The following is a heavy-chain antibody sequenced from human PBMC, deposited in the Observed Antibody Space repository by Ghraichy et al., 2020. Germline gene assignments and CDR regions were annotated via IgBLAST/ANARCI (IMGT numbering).Heavy chain of an antibody. D-gene: IGHD3-10*01. CDR3: ARAWSYPYSFDY. J-gene: IGHJ4*02. CDR2: IDMDGSKT. Sequence: SCAASGYTFSSYWMFWVRQAPGKGLVWVSRIDMDGSKTSYADSVKGRFTISRDNAKNTLYLQMNSLRAEDTAVYYCARAWSYPYSFDYWGQGTLVTVSS. V-gene: IGHV3-74*01. CDR1: GYTFSSYW.